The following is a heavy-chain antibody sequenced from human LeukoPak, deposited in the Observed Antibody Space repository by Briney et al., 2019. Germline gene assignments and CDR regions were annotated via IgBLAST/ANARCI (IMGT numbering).Heavy chain of an antibody. CDR1: GGTFSSYA. D-gene: IGHD2-2*01. CDR3: AGGRQRYCSSTSCYLGDY. CDR2: IIPIFGTA. J-gene: IGHJ4*02. V-gene: IGHV1-69*05. Sequence: GASGNVSCKASGGTFSSYAISWVRQAPGQGLEWVGGIIPIFGTANYAQKFQGRVTITTDESTSTAYMELRSLRSEDTAVYYCAGGRQRYCSSTSCYLGDYWGQGTLVTVSS.